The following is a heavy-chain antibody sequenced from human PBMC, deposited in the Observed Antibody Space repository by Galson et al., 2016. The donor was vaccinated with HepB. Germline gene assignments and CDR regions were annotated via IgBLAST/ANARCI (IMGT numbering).Heavy chain of an antibody. CDR1: GYTFISYW. V-gene: IGHV5-51*01. J-gene: IGHJ4*02. Sequence: QSGAEVKKPGESLKISCKGSGYTFISYWIGWVRQMPGKGLEWMGIVYPGDSDTRYSPSFQGQVTMSADKSISTAYLQWSGLKASDSAMYYCARDFGDHTFDFWGQGTLVTVSS. D-gene: IGHD4-17*01. CDR2: VYPGDSDT. CDR3: ARDFGDHTFDF.